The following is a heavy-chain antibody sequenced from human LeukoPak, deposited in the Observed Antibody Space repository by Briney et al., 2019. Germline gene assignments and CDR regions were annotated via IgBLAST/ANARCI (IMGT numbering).Heavy chain of an antibody. CDR3: ARDPRTTTSRNWFDP. V-gene: IGHV4-34*01. CDR2: INHSGST. D-gene: IGHD1/OR15-1a*01. J-gene: IGHJ5*02. CDR1: GGSFSGFY. Sequence: SETLSLTCAVYGGSFSGFYWSWIRQPPGKRLEWIGEINHSGSTYYNPSLKSRVTISVDMSKNQISLKLNSVTAADTAVYYCARDPRTTTSRNWFDPWGQGTLVTVSA.